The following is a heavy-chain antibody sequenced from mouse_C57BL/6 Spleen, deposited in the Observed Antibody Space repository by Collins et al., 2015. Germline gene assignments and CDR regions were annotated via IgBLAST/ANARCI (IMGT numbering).Heavy chain of an antibody. J-gene: IGHJ3*01. CDR2: IRSKSNNYAT. Sequence: EVQLVESGGGLVQPKGSLKLSCAASGFTFNTYAMNWVRQAPGKGLEWVARIRSKSNNYATYYADSVKDRFTISRDDSQSMLYLQMNNLKTEDTAMYYCVSSYDSLAYWGQGTLVTVSA. CDR3: VSSYDSLAY. CDR1: GFTFNTYA. D-gene: IGHD2-4*01. V-gene: IGHV10-1*02.